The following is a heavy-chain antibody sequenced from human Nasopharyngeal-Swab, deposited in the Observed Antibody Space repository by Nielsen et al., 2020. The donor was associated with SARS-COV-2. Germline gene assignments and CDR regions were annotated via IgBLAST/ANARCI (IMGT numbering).Heavy chain of an antibody. CDR3: ARYESRAELYYFDY. V-gene: IGHV1-18*01. D-gene: IGHD1-26*01. Sequence: ASVKVACKASGYSFTSYGISWVRQAPGQGLEWMGWISAYNGNTNYAQKLQGRVTMTTDTSTSTAYMELRSLRSDDTAVYYCARYESRAELYYFDYWGQGTLVTVSS. J-gene: IGHJ4*02. CDR1: GYSFTSYG. CDR2: ISAYNGNT.